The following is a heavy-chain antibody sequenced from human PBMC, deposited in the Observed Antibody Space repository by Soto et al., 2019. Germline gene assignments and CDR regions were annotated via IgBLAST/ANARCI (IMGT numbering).Heavy chain of an antibody. CDR3: ARDKGTIAVAPYGTEV. V-gene: IGHV3-30-3*01. CDR2: ISYDGSNK. D-gene: IGHD6-19*01. Sequence: PGGSLRLSCASSVCTFSSYAMHWVRHSPGKWLEWVVVISYDGSNKYYADSVKGRFTISRDNSKNTLYLQMNSLRAEDTAVYYCARDKGTIAVAPYGTEVWGQGT. J-gene: IGHJ6*01. CDR1: VCTFSSYA.